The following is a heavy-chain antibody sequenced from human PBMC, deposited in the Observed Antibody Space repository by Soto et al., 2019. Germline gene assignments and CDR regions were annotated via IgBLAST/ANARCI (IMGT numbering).Heavy chain of an antibody. D-gene: IGHD6-13*01. Sequence: HPGGSLRLSCAASGFTFSSYAMHWVRQAPGKGLEWVAVISYDGSNKYYADSVKGRFTISRDNSKNTLYLQMNSLRAEDTAVYYCARDPGYSRVLYYFDYWGQGTLVTVSS. CDR2: ISYDGSNK. J-gene: IGHJ4*02. V-gene: IGHV3-30-3*01. CDR3: ARDPGYSRVLYYFDY. CDR1: GFTFSSYA.